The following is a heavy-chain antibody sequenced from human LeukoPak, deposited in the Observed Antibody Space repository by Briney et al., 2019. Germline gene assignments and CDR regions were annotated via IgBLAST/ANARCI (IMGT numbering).Heavy chain of an antibody. CDR3: ARCDFWSGYSPDY. V-gene: IGHV1-18*01. J-gene: IGHJ4*02. Sequence: GASVKVSCTASGYIFTNYGITWVRQRPGQGLGWKGWVNTNNGNTNYAQKLQGRVTMTTDTSTSTAYMELRSLRSDDTAVYYCARCDFWSGYSPDYWGQGTLVTVSS. CDR2: VNTNNGNT. D-gene: IGHD3-3*01. CDR1: GYIFTNYG.